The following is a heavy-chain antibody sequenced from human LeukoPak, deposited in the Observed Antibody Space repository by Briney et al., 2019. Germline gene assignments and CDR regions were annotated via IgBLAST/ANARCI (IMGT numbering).Heavy chain of an antibody. V-gene: IGHV3-48*03. D-gene: IGHD6-13*01. Sequence: GGSLRLSCAASGFTLSSYEMNWVRLAPGKGLEWISYISRTGNSIYYADSVKGRFTISRDSAKNSLYLQMNSLRAEDTAVYYCARSPYSSNWYVDYWGQGTLVTVAS. CDR2: ISRTGNSI. CDR3: ARSPYSSNWYVDY. CDR1: GFTLSSYE. J-gene: IGHJ4*02.